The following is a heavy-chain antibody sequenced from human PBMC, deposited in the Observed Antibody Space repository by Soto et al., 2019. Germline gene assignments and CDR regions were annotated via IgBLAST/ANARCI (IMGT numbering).Heavy chain of an antibody. V-gene: IGHV1-69*02. Sequence: SVKVSCKASGGTFSSYTISWVRQAPGQGLEWMGRIIPILGIANYAQKFQGRVTITADKSTSTAYMELSSLRSEDTAVYYCARDNDILTGYYSGFCWFDPWGQGTLVTVS. CDR1: GGTFSSYT. CDR3: ARDNDILTGYYSGFCWFDP. D-gene: IGHD3-9*01. CDR2: IIPILGIA. J-gene: IGHJ5*02.